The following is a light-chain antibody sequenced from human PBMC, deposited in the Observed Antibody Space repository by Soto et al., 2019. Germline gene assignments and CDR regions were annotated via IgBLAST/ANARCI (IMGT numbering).Light chain of an antibody. CDR2: EGN. CDR3: CSHVGTSIDVV. J-gene: IGLJ2*01. CDR1: SSDIGSYNF. V-gene: IGLV2-23*01. Sequence: QSALTQPASVSGSPGQSITISCTGTSSDIGSYNFVSWYQQHPGKVPKLMIYEGNKRPSGVSNRFSGSNSGNTASLTISGLQAEDEADYYCCSHVGTSIDVVFGGGTKLTVL.